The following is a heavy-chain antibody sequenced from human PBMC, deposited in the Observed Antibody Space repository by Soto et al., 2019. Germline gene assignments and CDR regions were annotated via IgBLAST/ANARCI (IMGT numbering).Heavy chain of an antibody. CDR1: GYTFTSYG. CDR2: ISAYNGNT. CDR3: ARDAYYDFWSGYYLFDY. J-gene: IGHJ4*02. V-gene: IGHV1-18*01. D-gene: IGHD3-3*01. Sequence: ASVKVSCKASGYTFTSYGISWVRQAPGQGLEWMGWISAYNGNTNYAQKLQGRVTMTTDTSTSTAYMELRSLRPDDTAVYYCARDAYYDFWSGYYLFDYWGQGTLVTVSS.